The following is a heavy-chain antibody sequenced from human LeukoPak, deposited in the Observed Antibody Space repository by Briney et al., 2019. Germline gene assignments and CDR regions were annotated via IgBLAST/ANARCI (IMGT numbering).Heavy chain of an antibody. CDR1: GFTFSSYS. CDR2: IRSSSSTI. CDR3: ARLGPSSRYGYVYYYYYMDV. D-gene: IGHD5-18*01. J-gene: IGHJ6*03. V-gene: IGHV3-48*01. Sequence: QPGGSLRLSCAASGFTFSSYSMNWVRQAPGKGLEWVSYIRSSSSTIYYAGSVKGRFTISTDNANNSLYLQMNSLRAEDTAVYYCARLGPSSRYGYVYYYYYMDVWGKGTTVTVSS.